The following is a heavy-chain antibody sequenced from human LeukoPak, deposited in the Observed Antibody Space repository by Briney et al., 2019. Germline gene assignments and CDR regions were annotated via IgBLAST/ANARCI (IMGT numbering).Heavy chain of an antibody. V-gene: IGHV3-23*01. J-gene: IGHJ3*01. CDR1: GFTFSNYA. CDR3: AKGRGTFGAIISDAFDV. D-gene: IGHD3-3*01. CDR2: LSGSGGST. Sequence: HPGGSLRLSCAASGFTFSNYAMSWVRQAPGKGLEWVSALSGSGGSTYYADSVKGRFTISRDNSKNTLYLQMNSLGAEDTAVYYCAKGRGTFGAIISDAFDVWGHGTMVIVSS.